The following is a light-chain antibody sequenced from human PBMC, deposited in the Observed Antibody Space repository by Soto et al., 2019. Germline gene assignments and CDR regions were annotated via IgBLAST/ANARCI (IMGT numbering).Light chain of an antibody. CDR3: QQYNSYRT. CDR1: QSISSW. V-gene: IGKV1-5*01. CDR2: DAS. Sequence: EIQMTQSPSTLSASVGDRVTITCRASQSISSWLAWYQQKPGKAPKLLIYDASSLESGIPARFRGSGSGTEFTLTISSLQPDDFATYYCQQYNSYRTFGQGTKVEIK. J-gene: IGKJ1*01.